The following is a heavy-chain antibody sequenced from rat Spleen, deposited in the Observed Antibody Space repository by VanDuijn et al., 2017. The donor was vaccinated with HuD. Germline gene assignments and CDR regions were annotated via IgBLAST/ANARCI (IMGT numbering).Heavy chain of an antibody. V-gene: IGHV5-20*01. D-gene: IGHD1-1*01. CDR2: INFDGSGT. Sequence: EVQLVESGGGLVQPGRSMKLSCAASGFTFSNYDMAWVRQAPTKCLEWVASINFDGSGTYYRDSVKGRFTISRDNTKSTLYLQMDSLGSEDTATYYCATDHYWFAYWGQGSLVTVSS. J-gene: IGHJ3*01. CDR1: GFTFSNYD. CDR3: ATDHYWFAY.